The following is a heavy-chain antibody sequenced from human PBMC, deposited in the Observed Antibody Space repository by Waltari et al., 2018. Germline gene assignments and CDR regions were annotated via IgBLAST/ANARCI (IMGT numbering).Heavy chain of an antibody. CDR3: ARGFRGHDAFDI. Sequence: QVQLVQSGAEVKRPGASVKVSCKASGYTFTSYDINWVRQATGQGLEWMGWMNPNSGYKAYAQNFQGRVTITRDTSIRTAYMELSSLTSEDTAVYYCARGFRGHDAFDIWGQGTMVTVSS. J-gene: IGHJ3*02. CDR1: GYTFTSYD. V-gene: IGHV1-8*01. D-gene: IGHD3-10*01. CDR2: MNPNSGYK.